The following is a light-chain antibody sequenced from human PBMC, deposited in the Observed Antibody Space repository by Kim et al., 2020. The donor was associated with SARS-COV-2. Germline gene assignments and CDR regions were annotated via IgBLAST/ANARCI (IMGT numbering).Light chain of an antibody. CDR3: HSRDAGARV. V-gene: IGLV3-19*01. Sequence: SVAWGQTVKMICQEDTFKRHAATWVQQKPPQAPVLVMFASTSRPSGIPDRFSGAIAGDTASLTISGARAEDEAVYYCHSRDAGARVFGGGTQLTVL. J-gene: IGLJ2*01. CDR2: AST. CDR1: TFKRHA.